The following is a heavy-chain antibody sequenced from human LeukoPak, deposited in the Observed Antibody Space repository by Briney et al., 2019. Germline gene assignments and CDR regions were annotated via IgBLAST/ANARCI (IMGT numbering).Heavy chain of an antibody. CDR3: ARVRSSGWYPFDY. J-gene: IGHJ4*02. V-gene: IGHV3-74*01. CDR1: GFTFSSYW. CDR2: INSDGSST. D-gene: IGHD6-19*01. Sequence: GGSLRLSCAASGFTFSSYWMHWVRQAPGKGLVWVSRINSDGSSTSYADSVKGRFTISRDNAKNTLYLQMNSLRAEDTAVYYCARVRSSGWYPFDYWGQGTLVTVSS.